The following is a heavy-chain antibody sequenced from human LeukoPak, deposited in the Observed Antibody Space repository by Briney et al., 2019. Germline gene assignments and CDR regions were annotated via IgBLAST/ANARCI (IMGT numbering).Heavy chain of an antibody. V-gene: IGHV4-59*01. CDR1: GGSISSYY. Sequence: SETLSLTCTVSGGSISSYYWSWIRQPPGKGLEWIGYIYYSGSTNYNASLKSRVTISVDTSKNQFSLKLSSVTAADTAVYYCARVLRSSSGGYFDYWGQGTLVTVSS. CDR3: ARVLRSSSGGYFDY. CDR2: IYYSGST. J-gene: IGHJ4*02. D-gene: IGHD6-6*01.